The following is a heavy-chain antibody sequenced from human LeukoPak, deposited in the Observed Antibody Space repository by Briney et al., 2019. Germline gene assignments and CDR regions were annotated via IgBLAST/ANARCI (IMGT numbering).Heavy chain of an antibody. CDR1: GFTFSSYD. Sequence: GGSLRLSCAASGFTFSSYDMHWVRQAPGKGLEWVAVISYDGSNKYYADSVKRRFTISRNNSKNTLYLQINSLRAEDTAVYYCSTGWGHAFDIWVRGTMVTVSS. J-gene: IGHJ3*02. CDR3: STGWGHAFDI. CDR2: ISYDGSNK. V-gene: IGHV3-30*03. D-gene: IGHD3-16*01.